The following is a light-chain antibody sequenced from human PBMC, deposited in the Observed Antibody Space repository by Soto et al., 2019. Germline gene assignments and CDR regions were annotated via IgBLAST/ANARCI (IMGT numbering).Light chain of an antibody. Sequence: DIQMTQSPSTLSASVGDRVTITCRASQTISSWLAWYQQKPGKAPKLLIYEASRLESGVPSRFSGSGSGTEFTLTISSLQPDDFATYSCQQYNSYPYPFGQGTKLEIQ. J-gene: IGKJ2*01. V-gene: IGKV1-5*03. CDR3: QQYNSYPYP. CDR1: QTISSW. CDR2: EAS.